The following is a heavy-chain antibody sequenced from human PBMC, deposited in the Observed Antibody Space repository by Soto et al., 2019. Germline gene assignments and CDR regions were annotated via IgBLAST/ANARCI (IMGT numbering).Heavy chain of an antibody. CDR1: GYTFTSYD. CDR2: MNPNSGNT. V-gene: IGHV1-8*01. Sequence: QVQLVQSGAEVKKPGASVKVSCKASGYTFTSYDINWVRQATGQGLEWMGWMNPNSGNTGYAQKYQGRVTMTRNTSISTAYMEMSSMRSEDTAVYYCARGLTYSSGQMLYYYYGMDVWGQGTTVTVSS. J-gene: IGHJ6*02. CDR3: ARGLTYSSGQMLYYYYGMDV. D-gene: IGHD5-18*01.